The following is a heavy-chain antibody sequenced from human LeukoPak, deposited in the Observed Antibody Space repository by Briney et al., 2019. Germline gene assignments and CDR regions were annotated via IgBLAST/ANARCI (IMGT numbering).Heavy chain of an antibody. CDR2: INPNSGGT. J-gene: IGHJ6*02. Sequence: ASVKVSCKASGYTFTGYYMHWVRQAPGQGLEWMGWINPNSGGTNYAQKFRGRVTMTRDTSISTAYMELSRLRSDDTAVYYCARGPVLRPMPDVWGQGTTVTVSS. D-gene: IGHD3-3*01. V-gene: IGHV1-2*02. CDR1: GYTFTGYY. CDR3: ARGPVLRPMPDV.